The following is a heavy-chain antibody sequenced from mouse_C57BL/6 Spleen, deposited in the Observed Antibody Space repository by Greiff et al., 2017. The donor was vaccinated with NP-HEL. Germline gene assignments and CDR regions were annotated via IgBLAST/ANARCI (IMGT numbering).Heavy chain of an antibody. CDR1: GFNIKDYY. V-gene: IGHV14-1*01. CDR2: IDPEDGDT. D-gene: IGHD1-1*01. Sequence: EVQLQQSGAELVRPGASVKLSCTASGFNIKDYYMHWVKQRPEQGLEWIGRIDPEDGDTEYAPQFQGKATMTADTSSNTAYLQLSSLTSEDTAVYYCTTSPFITTVEGWFAYWGQGTLVTVAA. CDR3: TTSPFITTVEGWFAY. J-gene: IGHJ3*01.